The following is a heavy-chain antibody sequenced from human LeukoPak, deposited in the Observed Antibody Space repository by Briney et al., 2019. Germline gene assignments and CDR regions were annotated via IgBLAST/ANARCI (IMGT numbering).Heavy chain of an antibody. CDR2: INPKSGGT. CDR1: GYTFTGYY. J-gene: IGHJ4*02. CDR3: APSGTYFDY. V-gene: IGHV1-2*02. Sequence: ASVKVSCKASGYTFTGYYMQWVRQAPGQGLEWMGWINPKSGGTNYARKFQGRVTLTRDTSISTAYMELSRLTSDDTAVYYCAPSGTYFDYWGQGTLVTVSS. D-gene: IGHD1-26*01.